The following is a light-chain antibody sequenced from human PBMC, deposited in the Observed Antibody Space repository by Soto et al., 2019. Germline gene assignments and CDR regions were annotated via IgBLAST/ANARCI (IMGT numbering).Light chain of an antibody. J-gene: IGKJ1*01. CDR2: DAS. V-gene: IGKV3-15*01. CDR1: QYLXST. CDR3: QQYTDRPRT. Sequence: IVLTKSASTLSVSPGDRATLSCRASQYLXSTIAWYQQRSGQAPRFLXVDASIMLPTGPARLSGSVSGTEFTLTISGLQSEDFAVYFFQQYTDRPRTFGQGTKVDIK.